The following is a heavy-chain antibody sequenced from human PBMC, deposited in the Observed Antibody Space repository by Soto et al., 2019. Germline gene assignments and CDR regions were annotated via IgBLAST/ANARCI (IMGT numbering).Heavy chain of an antibody. CDR2: IYFDGITT. D-gene: IGHD1-26*01. CDR1: VFTFNTHW. CDR3: ARGGAMGVDY. Sequence: PRWSLRLSCTASVFTFNTHWMHWVRQAPGKGLVWVSRIYFDGITTNYADSVKGRLTVSRDNAKNTVYLHVNTLRDEDTAVYYCARGGAMGVDYWGQGTLVTVSS. J-gene: IGHJ4*02. V-gene: IGHV3-74*01.